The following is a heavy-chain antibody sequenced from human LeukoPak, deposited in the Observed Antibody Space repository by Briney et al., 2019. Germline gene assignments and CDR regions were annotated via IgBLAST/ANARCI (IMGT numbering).Heavy chain of an antibody. D-gene: IGHD2-21*02. CDR1: GFTLRSYA. J-gene: IGHJ4*02. Sequence: GGSLRLSCAASGFTLRSYAMSWVRQAPGKGPEWVSAISGSGGSTNYADSVKGRFTISRDDSKNTLYLQMNSLRAEDTAVYYCANHPRHCGVDCYSDFDSWGQGTLVTVSS. CDR2: ISGSGGST. CDR3: ANHPRHCGVDCYSDFDS. V-gene: IGHV3-23*01.